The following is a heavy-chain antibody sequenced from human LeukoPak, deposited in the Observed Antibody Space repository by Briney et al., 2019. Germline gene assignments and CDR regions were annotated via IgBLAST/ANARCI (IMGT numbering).Heavy chain of an antibody. V-gene: IGHV1-46*01. D-gene: IGHD4-17*01. CDR2: INPSCCST. CDR1: GYTFTSYY. CDR3: AGGGDYRYFDY. Sequence: ASVKVSCKACGYTFTSYYMHWVRQARGQGREWMGIINPSCCSTMYAEKVQGRVTMTRDTSTRKVYMELRSLRSDDKAVYYCAGGGDYRYFDYWGQGTLVTVSS. J-gene: IGHJ4*02.